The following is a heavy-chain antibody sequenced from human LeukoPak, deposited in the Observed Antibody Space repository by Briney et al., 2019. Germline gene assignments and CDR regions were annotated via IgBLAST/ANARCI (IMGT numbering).Heavy chain of an antibody. CDR1: GFTFSSYA. CDR2: ISYDGSNK. Sequence: PGGSLRLSCAASGFTFSSYAMHWVRQAPGKGLEWVAVISYDGSNKYYADSVKGRFTISRDNSKNTLYLQMNSLRAEDTAVYYCARTMLRYFDWLAPFDAWGQGTLVTVSS. CDR3: ARTMLRYFDWLAPFDA. D-gene: IGHD3-9*01. V-gene: IGHV3-30-3*01. J-gene: IGHJ5*02.